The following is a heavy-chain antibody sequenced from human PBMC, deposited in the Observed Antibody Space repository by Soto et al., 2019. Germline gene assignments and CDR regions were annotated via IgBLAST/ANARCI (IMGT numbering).Heavy chain of an antibody. Sequence: QVQLVQSGAEVKKPGSSVKVSCKASGGTFSSYAISWVRQAPGQGLEWMGGIIPISDTTNYAQKLQGRVTITADESTSTDYMELSSLRSEDTAVYYCARSQGSSTSLEIYYYYYYGMDVWGQGTTVTVSS. V-gene: IGHV1-69*01. J-gene: IGHJ6*02. CDR3: ARSQGSSTSLEIYYYYYYGMDV. CDR2: IIPISDTT. D-gene: IGHD2-2*01. CDR1: GGTFSSYA.